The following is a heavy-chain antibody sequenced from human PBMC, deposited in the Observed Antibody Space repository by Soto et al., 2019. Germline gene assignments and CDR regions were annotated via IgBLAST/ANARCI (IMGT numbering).Heavy chain of an antibody. J-gene: IGHJ4*02. Sequence: QVQLQESGPGLVKPSQTLSLTCTVSGGSISSGGYYWSWIRQHPGKDLEWSGYIYYSGSTYYNPSLKSRVTISVDTAKNQFSLKLSSVTAADTAVYYCAREDYGSGSWMLEWGQGTLVTVSS. D-gene: IGHD3-10*01. CDR3: AREDYGSGSWMLE. CDR1: GGSISSGGYY. CDR2: IYYSGST. V-gene: IGHV4-31*03.